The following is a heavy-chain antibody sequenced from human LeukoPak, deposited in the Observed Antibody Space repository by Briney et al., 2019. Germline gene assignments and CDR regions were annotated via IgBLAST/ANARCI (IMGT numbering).Heavy chain of an antibody. Sequence: PGGSLRLSCAASGFTFSTYSMNWVRQAPGKGLDWVSTISNSDGNTYYADSVKGRFTISRDNSKNTLYLQMNSLTAEDTAIYYCAKATGTLGNWGQGALVTVSS. CDR3: AKATGTLGN. CDR1: GFTFSTYS. J-gene: IGHJ4*02. D-gene: IGHD1-1*01. V-gene: IGHV3-23*01. CDR2: ISNSDGNT.